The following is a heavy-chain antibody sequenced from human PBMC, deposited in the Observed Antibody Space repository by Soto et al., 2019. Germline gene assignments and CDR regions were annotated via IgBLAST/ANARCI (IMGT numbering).Heavy chain of an antibody. CDR1: GYSISSGYY. V-gene: IGHV4-38-2*01. CDR2: IYHSGST. J-gene: IGHJ5*02. CDR3: ARAYSSSWYGRGNNWFDP. D-gene: IGHD6-13*01. Sequence: TSETLSLTCAVSGYSISSGYYWGWIRQPPGKGLEWIGSIYHSGSTYYNPSLKSRVTISVDTSKNQFSLKLSSVTAADTAVYYCARAYSSSWYGRGNNWFDPWGQGTLVT.